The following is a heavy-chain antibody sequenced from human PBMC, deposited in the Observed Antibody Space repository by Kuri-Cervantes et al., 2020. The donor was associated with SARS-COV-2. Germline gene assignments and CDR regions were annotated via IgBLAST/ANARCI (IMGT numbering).Heavy chain of an antibody. CDR1: GYSISSGYY. J-gene: IGHJ3*02. CDR2: IYYSGST. Sequence: SQTLSLTCAVSGYSISSGYYWSWIRQPPGKGLEWIGYIYYSGSTNYNPSLKSRVTISVDTSKNQFSLKLSSVTAADTAVYYCARAGEWLFGDAFDIWGQGTMVTVSS. CDR3: ARAGEWLFGDAFDI. V-gene: IGHV4-61*01. D-gene: IGHD3-3*01.